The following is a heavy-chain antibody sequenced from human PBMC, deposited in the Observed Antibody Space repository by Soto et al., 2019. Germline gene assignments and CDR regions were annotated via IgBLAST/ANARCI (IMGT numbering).Heavy chain of an antibody. CDR1: GGSFTGYY. CDR2: IKDGGST. D-gene: IGHD2-15*01. J-gene: IGHJ4*02. Sequence: QVQLQQWGAGLLKPSETLSRTCAVNGGSFTGYYWSWVRQPPGKGLEWIGEIKDGGSTNYSPSLRSRVTISADTSKKQFSLKVTSVTAADTAVYYCARGQEGVVATHWDQGTLVTVSS. CDR3: ARGQEGVVATH. V-gene: IGHV4-34*01.